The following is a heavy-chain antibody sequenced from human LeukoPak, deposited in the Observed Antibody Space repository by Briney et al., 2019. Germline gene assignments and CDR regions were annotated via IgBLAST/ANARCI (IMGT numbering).Heavy chain of an antibody. CDR2: IYYSGST. D-gene: IGHD3-10*01. CDR1: GGFISSSSYY. J-gene: IGHJ4*02. V-gene: IGHV4-39*01. CDR3: ARYDSGEFDY. Sequence: SETLSLTCTVSGGFISSSSYYWGWIRQPPGKGLEWIGSIYYSGSTYYNPSLKSRVTISVDTSKNQFSLKLSSVTAADTAVYYCARYDSGEFDYWGRGTLVIVSS.